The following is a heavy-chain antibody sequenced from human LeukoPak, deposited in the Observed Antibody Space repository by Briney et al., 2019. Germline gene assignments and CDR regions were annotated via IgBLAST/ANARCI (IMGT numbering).Heavy chain of an antibody. CDR1: GFTFSNYA. CDR3: ARSGVATCHY. V-gene: IGHV3-23*01. CDR2: INPDDGGS. J-gene: IGHJ4*02. D-gene: IGHD2-15*01. Sequence: GGPLRLSCQASGFTFSNYAMSWVRQAPGKGLELVSSINPDDGGSFFANSVKGRFTISRDDSRSVVYLQMNSLRAEDTAVYYCARSGVATCHYWGQGILVTVSS.